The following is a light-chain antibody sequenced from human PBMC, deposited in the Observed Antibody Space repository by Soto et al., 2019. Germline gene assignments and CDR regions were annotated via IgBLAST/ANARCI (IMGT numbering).Light chain of an antibody. J-gene: IGLJ3*02. V-gene: IGLV4-60*03. CDR3: ETWDSNTRV. CDR2: VEGSGSY. CDR1: SGHSSYI. Sequence: QAVVTQSSSASASLGSSVKLTCALSSGHSSYIIAWHQQQPGKAPRYLMKVEGSGSYNKESGVPDRFSGSGSGADRHLTISNLQSEDEAVYYCETWDSNTRVFGGGTKLTVL.